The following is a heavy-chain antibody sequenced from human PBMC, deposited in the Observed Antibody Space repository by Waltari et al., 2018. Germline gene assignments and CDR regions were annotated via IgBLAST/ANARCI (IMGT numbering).Heavy chain of an antibody. Sequence: EVQLVESGGGLVQPGAPLRLSCSASAFTFSSYSMAWVSQAPGKGLEWVANRKEDGTEKKYVDSVKGRFTISRDNAKSSLYLEMNSLRVEDTAVYYCARGRYVPGPWGQGTLVTVSS. V-gene: IGHV3-7*03. CDR2: RKEDGTEK. CDR3: ARGRYVPGP. D-gene: IGHD3-10*02. CDR1: AFTFSSYS. J-gene: IGHJ5*02.